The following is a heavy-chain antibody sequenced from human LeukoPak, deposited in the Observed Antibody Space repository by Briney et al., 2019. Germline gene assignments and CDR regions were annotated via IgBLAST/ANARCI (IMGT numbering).Heavy chain of an antibody. CDR3: ARDKGDYVWGSYHLRFDP. CDR1: GFTFSSYT. D-gene: IGHD3-16*02. V-gene: IGHV3-21*01. CDR2: ISSGSTYV. J-gene: IGHJ5*02. Sequence: GGSLRLSCAASGFTFSSYTMNWVRQAPGKGLGWVSSISSGSTYVYYADSVKGRFTISRDNAKNSLYLQMNSLRAEDTAVYYCARDKGDYVWGSYHLRFDPWGQGTLVTVSS.